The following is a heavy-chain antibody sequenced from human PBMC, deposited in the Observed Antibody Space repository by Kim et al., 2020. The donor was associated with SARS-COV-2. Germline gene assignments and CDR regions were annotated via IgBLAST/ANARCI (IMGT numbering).Heavy chain of an antibody. CDR1: GFTFSSYW. V-gene: IGHV3-7*01. Sequence: GGSLRLSCAASGFTFSSYWMSLVRQAPGKGLEWVASIKQDASVISYVDSVRGRFTISRDNAKNSLSLQMDSLRAEDTALYFCAGPYRGGSFDIWGQGTMITVSS. D-gene: IGHD3-16*01. CDR3: AGPYRGGSFDI. CDR2: IKQDASVI. J-gene: IGHJ3*02.